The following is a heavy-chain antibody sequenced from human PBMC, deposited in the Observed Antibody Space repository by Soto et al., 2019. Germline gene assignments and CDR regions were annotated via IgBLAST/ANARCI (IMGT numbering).Heavy chain of an antibody. Sequence: DVQLLESGGGLVQPGGSLTLSCAASRFTFSDFAMSWVRQAPGKGQEWVSSIGGGGTDTYYADSVKGRFTISRDNSKNTLYLQMDGVRDEDTAVYYCAKDAVPYNGKWDWFDSWGQGTLVIVSS. CDR3: AKDAVPYNGKWDWFDS. V-gene: IGHV3-23*01. CDR1: RFTFSDFA. D-gene: IGHD1-20*01. J-gene: IGHJ5*01. CDR2: IGGGGTDT.